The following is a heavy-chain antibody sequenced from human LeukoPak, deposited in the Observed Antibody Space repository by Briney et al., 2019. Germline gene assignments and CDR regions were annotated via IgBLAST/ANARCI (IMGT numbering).Heavy chain of an antibody. V-gene: IGHV1-8*01. CDR1: GYTFTSYD. Sequence: ASVKVSCKASGYTFTSYDINWVRQATGQGLEWMGWMNPNSGNTGYAQKFQGRVTMTRNTSISTAYTELSSLRSEDTAVYYCAKARYYDFWSATIEKTNWFDPWGQGTLVTVSS. D-gene: IGHD3-3*01. CDR2: MNPNSGNT. CDR3: AKARYYDFWSATIEKTNWFDP. J-gene: IGHJ5*02.